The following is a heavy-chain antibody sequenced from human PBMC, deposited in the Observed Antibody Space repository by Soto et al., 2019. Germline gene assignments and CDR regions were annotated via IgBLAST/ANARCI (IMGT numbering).Heavy chain of an antibody. CDR3: ARRGYSSSWYISDWFDP. Sequence: SETLSLTCTVSGGSINSYYWSWIRQPPGKGLEWIGYIYDSGSTNYNPSLKSRVTISVDTSKNQFSLKLSSVTAADTAVYYCARRGYSSSWYISDWFDPWGQGTLVT. D-gene: IGHD6-13*01. J-gene: IGHJ5*02. V-gene: IGHV4-59*08. CDR1: GGSINSYY. CDR2: IYDSGST.